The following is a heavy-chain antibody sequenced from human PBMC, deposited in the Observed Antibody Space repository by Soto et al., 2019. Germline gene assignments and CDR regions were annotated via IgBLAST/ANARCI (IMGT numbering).Heavy chain of an antibody. V-gene: IGHV4-59*01. CDR2: IYYSGST. Sequence: QVQLQESGPGLVKPSETLSLTCTVSGGSISSYYWSWIRQPPGKGLEWIGYIYYSGSTNYNPSLKSRVTISVDTSKNQFSLKLSSVTAADTAVYYCARVSAADYYEIPDAFDIWGQGTMVTVSS. CDR1: GGSISSYY. J-gene: IGHJ3*02. D-gene: IGHD3-22*01. CDR3: ARVSAADYYEIPDAFDI.